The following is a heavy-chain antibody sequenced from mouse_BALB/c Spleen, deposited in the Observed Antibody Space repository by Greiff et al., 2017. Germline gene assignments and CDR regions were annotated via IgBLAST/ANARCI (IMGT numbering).Heavy chain of an antibody. J-gene: IGHJ2*01. CDR2: IRSKSNNYAT. V-gene: IGHV10-1*02. CDR1: GFTFNTYA. CDR3: VAGYIDY. Sequence: EVQGVESGGGLVQPKGSLKLSCAASGFTFNTYAMNWVRQAPGKGLEWVARIRSKSNNYATYYADSVKDRFTISRDDSQSMLYLQMNNLKTEDTAMYYCVAGYIDYWGQGTTLTVSS.